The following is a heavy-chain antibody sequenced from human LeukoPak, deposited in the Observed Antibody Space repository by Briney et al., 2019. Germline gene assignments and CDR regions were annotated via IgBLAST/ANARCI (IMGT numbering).Heavy chain of an antibody. CDR1: GYSFTSYW. V-gene: IGHV5-51*01. CDR3: ARGASYCSSTSCYPDY. CDR2: IYPGDSDT. J-gene: IGHJ4*02. Sequence: GESLKISCKGSGYSFTSYWIGWVRQMPGKGLEWMGIIYPGDSDTRYSPSFQGQVTISADKSISTAYLQWNSLKASDTAMYYCARGASYCSSTSCYPDYWGQGTLVTVSS. D-gene: IGHD2-2*01.